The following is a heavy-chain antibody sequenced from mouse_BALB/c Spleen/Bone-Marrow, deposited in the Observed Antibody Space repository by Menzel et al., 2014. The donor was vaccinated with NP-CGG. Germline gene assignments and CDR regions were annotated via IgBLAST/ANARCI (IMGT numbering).Heavy chain of an antibody. CDR2: IYPSDSYT. CDR1: GYTFTSYW. Sequence: QVHVKQFGAELVRPGASVKLSCKASGYTFTSYWINWVKQRPGQGLEWIGNIYPSDSYTNYNQKFKDKATLTVDKSSSTAYMQLGSPTSEDSAVYYCTRSGGYYFDYWGQGTTLTVSS. CDR3: TRSGGYYFDY. V-gene: IGHV1-69*02. J-gene: IGHJ2*01.